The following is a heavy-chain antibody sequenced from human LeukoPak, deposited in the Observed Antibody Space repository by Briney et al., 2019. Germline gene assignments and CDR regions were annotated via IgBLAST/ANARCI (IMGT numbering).Heavy chain of an antibody. J-gene: IGHJ6*03. CDR1: AFTFSDYQ. CDR2: ISGTSLTI. V-gene: IGHV3-11*04. Sequence: GGSLRLSCAASAFTFSDYQISWIRQAPGRGLEWVSYISGTSLTIFYADSVKGRFTVSRDNAKNSLYLQMNSLRAEDTAVYYCARMIADRPHYYYYMDVWGTGTTVTVSS. D-gene: IGHD6-6*01. CDR3: ARMIADRPHYYYYMDV.